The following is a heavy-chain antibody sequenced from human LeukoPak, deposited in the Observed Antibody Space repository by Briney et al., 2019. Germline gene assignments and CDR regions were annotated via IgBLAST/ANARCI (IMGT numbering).Heavy chain of an antibody. J-gene: IGHJ4*02. CDR1: GYTFTSYA. V-gene: IGHV1-3*01. D-gene: IGHD2-8*01. CDR3: ARLKYCTNGVCYAGFDY. Sequence: ASVKVSCKASGYTFTSYAMHWVRQAPGQRLEWMGWINAGNGNTKYSQKFQGRVTITRDTSADTAYMELSSLSSEDTAVYYCARLKYCTNGVCYAGFDYWGQGTLVTVSS. CDR2: INAGNGNT.